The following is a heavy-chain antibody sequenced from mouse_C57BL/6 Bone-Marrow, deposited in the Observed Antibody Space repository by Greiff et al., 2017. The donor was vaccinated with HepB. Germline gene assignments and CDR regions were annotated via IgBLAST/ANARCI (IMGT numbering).Heavy chain of an antibody. CDR2: INPGSGGT. D-gene: IGHD4-1*01. J-gene: IGHJ4*01. V-gene: IGHV1-54*01. Sequence: QVQLQQSGAELVRPGTSVKVSCKASGYAFTNYLIEWVKQRPGQGLEWIGVINPGSGGTNYNEKFKGKATLTADKSSSTAYMQLSSLTSEDSAVYFCARQGLAYHWRDYWGQGTSVTVSS. CDR1: GYAFTNYL. CDR3: ARQGLAYHWRDY.